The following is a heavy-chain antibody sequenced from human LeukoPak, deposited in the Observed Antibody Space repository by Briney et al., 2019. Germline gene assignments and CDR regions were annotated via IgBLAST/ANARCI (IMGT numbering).Heavy chain of an antibody. Sequence: GESLKISCKGSGYSFTSYWIGWVRQMPGKGLEWMGIIYPGDSDTRYSPSFQGQVTTSADKSISTAYLQWSSLKASDTAMYYCARQGSYDFWSGYYANWFDPWGQGTLVTVSS. V-gene: IGHV5-51*01. CDR3: ARQGSYDFWSGYYANWFDP. D-gene: IGHD3-3*01. CDR2: IYPGDSDT. J-gene: IGHJ5*02. CDR1: GYSFTSYW.